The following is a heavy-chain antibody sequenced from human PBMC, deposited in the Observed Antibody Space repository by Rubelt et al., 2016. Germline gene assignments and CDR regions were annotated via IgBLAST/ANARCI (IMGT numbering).Heavy chain of an antibody. CDR2: IGLDGSSK. CDR3: AKGGNVVVTARLYYFDY. CDR1: GFTFSGYG. D-gene: IGHD2-21*02. Sequence: VQLVESGGGVVQPGGSLRLSCAAAGFTFSGYGMHWVRQAPGKGLRWVALIGLDGSSKDYADSVRGRFTISRDKSKNTLYLQMNSLRAEDTAVYYCAKGGNVVVTARLYYFDYWGQGTLVTVSS. J-gene: IGHJ4*02. V-gene: IGHV3-30*02.